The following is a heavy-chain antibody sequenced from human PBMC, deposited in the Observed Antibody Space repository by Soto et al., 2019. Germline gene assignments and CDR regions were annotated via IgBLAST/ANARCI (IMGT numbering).Heavy chain of an antibody. V-gene: IGHV4-59*01. D-gene: IGHD6-19*01. J-gene: IGHJ4*02. CDR2: VYYTGST. CDR1: GGSISGSY. Sequence: SETLSLTCGVSGGSISGSYWSWIRQSPGKGLEWLGYVYYTGSTNYSPSLRSRVSISVDTSKNEFSLRLSSVTAADTAVYFCARSVAVPGAHIDYWGQGTQVTVSS. CDR3: ARSVAVPGAHIDY.